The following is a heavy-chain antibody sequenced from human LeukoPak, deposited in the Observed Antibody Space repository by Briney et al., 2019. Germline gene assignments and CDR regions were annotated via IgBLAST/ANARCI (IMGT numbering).Heavy chain of an antibody. CDR3: ARDYSTVTTFFDY. CDR2: ISSSGSTI. V-gene: IGHV3-11*04. J-gene: IGHJ4*02. CDR1: GFTLSDHD. Sequence: GGSLRLSCAVSGFTLSDHDMDWVRQAPGKGLEWVSYISSSGSTIYYADSVKGRFTISRDNSKNTLYLQMNSLRAEDTAVYYCARDYSTVTTFFDYWGQGTLVTVSS. D-gene: IGHD4-17*01.